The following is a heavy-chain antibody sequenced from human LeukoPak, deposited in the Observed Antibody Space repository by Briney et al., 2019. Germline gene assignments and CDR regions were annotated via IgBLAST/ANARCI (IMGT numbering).Heavy chain of an antibody. J-gene: IGHJ5*02. CDR3: ASGAPRDRYCSSTSCPAP. V-gene: IGHV3-74*01. Sequence: PGGSLRLSCAASGFTFSRYWMHWVRQAPGKGLVWPSRINTEGGSTNYADSVKGRFTISRDNAKNTLYLQMNSLRAEDTAVYYCASGAPRDRYCSSTSCPAPWGQGTLVTVSS. D-gene: IGHD2-2*01. CDR2: INTEGGST. CDR1: GFTFSRYW.